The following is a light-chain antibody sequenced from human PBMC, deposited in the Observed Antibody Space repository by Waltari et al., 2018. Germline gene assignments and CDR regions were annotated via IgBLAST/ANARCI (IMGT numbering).Light chain of an antibody. CDR3: QAWDRSAFV. CDR1: KLGSKY. J-gene: IGLJ1*01. CDR2: RDD. V-gene: IGLV3-1*01. Sequence: SYEVTQPPSVSVSPRQRAPLTCSGEKLGSKYVSWYQQKSGQSPVLVIYRDDKRPSGIPERFSGSNSGNTATLTISGTQPMDEADDDCQAWDRSAFVFGAGSKVTVL.